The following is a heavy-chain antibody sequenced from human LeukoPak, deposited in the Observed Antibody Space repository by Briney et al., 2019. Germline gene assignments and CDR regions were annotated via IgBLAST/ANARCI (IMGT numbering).Heavy chain of an antibody. J-gene: IGHJ4*02. V-gene: IGHV3-66*01. CDR3: AAGWGFLDY. Sequence: GGSLRLSCAASGFTFSSYWMSWVRQAPGKGLEWVSIVNSDGITYNADSVKGRFIISRDNSKNTVSLEMNRLRVEDTAIYYCAAGWGFLDYWGQGTLVTVSS. CDR2: VNSDGIT. CDR1: GFTFSSYW. D-gene: IGHD7-27*01.